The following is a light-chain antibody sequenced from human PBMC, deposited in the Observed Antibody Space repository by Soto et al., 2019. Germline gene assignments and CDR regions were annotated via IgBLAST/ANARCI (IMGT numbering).Light chain of an antibody. CDR2: DVS. Sequence: QSVLTQPASVSGSPGQSITISCTGTSSDVGGYNYVSWYQQHPGKAPKLMIYDVSNRPSGVSNLFSGSKSGNTASLTISGLQVEVEADYYCSSYTSSSTHNYVFGTGTKDTVL. J-gene: IGLJ1*01. CDR1: SSDVGGYNY. V-gene: IGLV2-14*01. CDR3: SSYTSSSTHNYV.